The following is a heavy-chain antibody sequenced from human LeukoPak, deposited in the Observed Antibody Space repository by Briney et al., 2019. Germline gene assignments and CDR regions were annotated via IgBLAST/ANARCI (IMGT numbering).Heavy chain of an antibody. CDR3: ATPILTYPDRA. CDR1: GFTVSSNY. D-gene: IGHD3-9*01. J-gene: IGHJ3*01. Sequence: GGSLRLSCAASGFTVSSNYMSWVRQAPGKGLEWVSVIYSGGSTYYADSVKGRFTISRHNSKNTLYLQMNSLKIEDTALYYCATPILTYPDRAWGQGTMVTVS. CDR2: IYSGGST. V-gene: IGHV3-53*01.